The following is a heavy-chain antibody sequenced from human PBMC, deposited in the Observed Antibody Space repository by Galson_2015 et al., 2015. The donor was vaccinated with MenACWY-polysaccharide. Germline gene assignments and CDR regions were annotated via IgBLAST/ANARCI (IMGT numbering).Heavy chain of an antibody. V-gene: IGHV4-34*01. CDR2: MNHSGST. D-gene: IGHD1-26*01. J-gene: IGHJ5*02. Sequence: SETLSLTCPVSGGSISSSYWSWIRQPPGKGLEWIGEMNHSGSTNCNPSLKSRVTISVDTSKNQFSLRLTSVTAADTAVYYCARGVGARSRFGLWGQGTLVSVSS. CDR3: ARGVGARSRFGL. CDR1: GGSISSSY.